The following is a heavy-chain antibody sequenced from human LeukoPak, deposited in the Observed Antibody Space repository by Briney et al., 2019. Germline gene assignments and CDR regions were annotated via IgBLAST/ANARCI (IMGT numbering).Heavy chain of an antibody. CDR2: INPSGGST. V-gene: IGHV1-46*01. CDR3: ASPRGTAMAPFDY. Sequence: ASVKVSCKASGYTFTSYYMHWVRQAPGQGLEWMGIINPSGGSTSYAQKFQGRVTITADESTSTAYMELSSLRSEDTAVYYCASPRGTAMAPFDYWGQGTLVTVSS. CDR1: GYTFTSYY. D-gene: IGHD5-18*01. J-gene: IGHJ4*02.